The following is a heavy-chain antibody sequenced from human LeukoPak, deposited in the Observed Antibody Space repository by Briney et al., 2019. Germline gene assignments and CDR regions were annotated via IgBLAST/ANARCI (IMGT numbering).Heavy chain of an antibody. CDR2: IKEDGSGK. J-gene: IGHJ4*02. V-gene: IGHV3-7*01. D-gene: IGHD5-18*01. CDR3: ARDRWGYSYGGD. CDR1: GFTFSSYW. Sequence: GGSLRLSCAASGFTFSSYWMSWVRQAPGKGLEWVANIKEDGSGKYYVDSVKGRFTISRDNTKNSLYLQMNNLRAEDTAVYYCARDRWGYSYGGDWGQGTLVTVSS.